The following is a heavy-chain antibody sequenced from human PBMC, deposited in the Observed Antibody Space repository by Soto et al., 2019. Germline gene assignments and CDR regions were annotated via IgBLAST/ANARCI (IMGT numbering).Heavy chain of an antibody. CDR1: GYTFTSYG. J-gene: IGHJ4*02. CDR2: ISAYNGNT. Sequence: ASVKVSCKASGYTFTSYGISWVRQAPGQGLEWMGWISAYNGNTNYAQKLQGRVTMTTDTSTSTAYMELRSLRSDDTAVYYCARSPAYYYDSSGYLYWGQGTLVTAPQ. D-gene: IGHD3-22*01. CDR3: ARSPAYYYDSSGYLY. V-gene: IGHV1-18*04.